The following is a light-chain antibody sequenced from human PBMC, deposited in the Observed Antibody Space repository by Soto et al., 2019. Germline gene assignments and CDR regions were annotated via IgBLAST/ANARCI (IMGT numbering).Light chain of an antibody. J-gene: IGLJ3*02. Sequence: SSELTQPLSVSVALGQTARITCGGNNIGSKIVHWSQQKPGQAPVLVIYRDTNRPSGIPERFSGSNSGNTATLTISRAQAGDEADYYCQVWDSNTVFGGGTKLTVL. CDR1: NIGSKI. V-gene: IGLV3-9*01. CDR2: RDT. CDR3: QVWDSNTV.